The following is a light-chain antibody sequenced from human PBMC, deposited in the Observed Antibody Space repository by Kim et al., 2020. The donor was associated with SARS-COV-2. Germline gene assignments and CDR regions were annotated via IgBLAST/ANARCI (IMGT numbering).Light chain of an antibody. CDR3: ASWDGSLGAWV. CDR2: SSD. CDR1: NSNIGRKH. J-gene: IGLJ3*02. V-gene: IGLV1-47*01. Sequence: SELTQPPSASETPGQRVTISCSGSNSNIGRKHVYWYQQLPGTAPKLLIYSSDQRPSGVPDRFSGSKSGTSASLAISGLRSEDEGDYYCASWDGSLGAWVFGGGTQLTVL.